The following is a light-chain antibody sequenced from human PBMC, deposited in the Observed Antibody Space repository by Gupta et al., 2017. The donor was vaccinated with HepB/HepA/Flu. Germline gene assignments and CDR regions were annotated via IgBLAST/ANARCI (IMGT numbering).Light chain of an antibody. J-gene: IGKJ2*02. Sequence: DIQMTQSPSSLSASVGDRVTITCQASQDISNYLHWYQQKPGKAPKLLIYDASNLETGVPSRFSGSGSGTDFTFTISTLQPEDIATYYCQQDYNLMCTFGQGTKLEIK. CDR2: DAS. CDR3: QQDYNLMCT. V-gene: IGKV1-33*01. CDR1: QDISNY.